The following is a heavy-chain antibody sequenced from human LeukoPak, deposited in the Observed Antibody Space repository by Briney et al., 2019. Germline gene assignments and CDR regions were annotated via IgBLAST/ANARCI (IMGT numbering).Heavy chain of an antibody. V-gene: IGHV4-4*07. CDR2: IYTTGNT. CDR1: GGFLSSYY. Sequence: KPSETLALNCRVSGGFLSSYYRSWIRQPAGKGPEWIGRIYTTGNTDYNPSLKSRVTMSVDTSKNQFSLNLSSVTAADTAVYYCARDARGWSGFDYWGQGTLVTVSS. D-gene: IGHD3-3*01. CDR3: ARDARGWSGFDY. J-gene: IGHJ4*02.